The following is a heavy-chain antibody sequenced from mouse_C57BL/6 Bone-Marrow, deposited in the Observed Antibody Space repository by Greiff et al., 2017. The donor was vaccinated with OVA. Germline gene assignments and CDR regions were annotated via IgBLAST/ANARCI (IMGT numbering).Heavy chain of an antibody. Sequence: VQLVESGPGLVQPSQSLSITCTVSGFSLTSYGVHWVRQSPGKGLEWLGVIWRGGSTDYNAAFMSSLSIAKDNSKTQVFFKMNSLQADDTAIYYCAKNTDGYYGGFAYWGQGTLVTVSA. V-gene: IGHV2-5*01. J-gene: IGHJ3*01. CDR3: AKNTDGYYGGFAY. CDR2: IWRGGST. D-gene: IGHD2-3*01. CDR1: GFSLTSYG.